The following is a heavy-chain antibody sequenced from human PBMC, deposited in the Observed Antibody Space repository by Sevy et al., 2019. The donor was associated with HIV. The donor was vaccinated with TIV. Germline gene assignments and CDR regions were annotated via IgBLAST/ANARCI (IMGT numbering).Heavy chain of an antibody. J-gene: IGHJ6*02. D-gene: IGHD3-22*01. V-gene: IGHV3-23*01. CDR3: AKTFPHDSGGKGGVYYYYGMDV. Sequence: GGSLRLSCAASGFTFSSYAMSWVRQAPGKGLEWVSAISGSGGSTYYADSVKGRFTISRDNPKNTLDLQMNSLRAEDTAVYYCAKTFPHDSGGKGGVYYYYGMDVWGQGTTVTVSS. CDR1: GFTFSSYA. CDR2: ISGSGGST.